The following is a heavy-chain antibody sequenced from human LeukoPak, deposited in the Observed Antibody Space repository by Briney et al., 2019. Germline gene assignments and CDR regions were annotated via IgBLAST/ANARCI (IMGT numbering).Heavy chain of an antibody. D-gene: IGHD1-26*01. V-gene: IGHV3-53*01. CDR2: IYSGGRT. CDR3: AKGIVGATRKINFFDY. J-gene: IGHJ4*02. CDR1: GFTVSSNY. Sequence: GGSLRLSCAASGFTVSSNYMSWVRQAPGKGLEWVSVIYSGGRTYYADSVKGRFTISRDNSKNTLYLQMNSLRAEDTAVYYCAKGIVGATRKINFFDYWGQGTLVTVSS.